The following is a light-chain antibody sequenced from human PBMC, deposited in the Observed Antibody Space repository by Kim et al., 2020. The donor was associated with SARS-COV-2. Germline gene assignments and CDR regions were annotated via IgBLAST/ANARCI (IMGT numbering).Light chain of an antibody. V-gene: IGKV3-20*01. CDR1: QSVSSSY. Sequence: EIVLTQSPGTLSLSPGERATLPCRASQSVSSSYLAWYQQKPGQAPRLLIYGASSRATGIPDRFSGSGSGTDFTLTISRLEPEDFAVYYCQQYGISSWTFGQETKVNIK. CDR3: QQYGISSWT. CDR2: GAS. J-gene: IGKJ1*01.